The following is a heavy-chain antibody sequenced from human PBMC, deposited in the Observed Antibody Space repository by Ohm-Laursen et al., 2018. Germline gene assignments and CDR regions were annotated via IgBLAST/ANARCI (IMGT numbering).Heavy chain of an antibody. CDR2: ISYDGSNK. CDR3: AKVPGYCSGGSCHDY. Sequence: SLRLSCAASGFTFSSYSMNWVRQAPGKGLEWVAVISYDGSNKYYADSVKGRFTISRDNSKNTLYLQMNSLRAEDTAVYYCAKVPGYCSGGSCHDYWGQGTLVTVSS. V-gene: IGHV3-30*18. J-gene: IGHJ4*02. CDR1: GFTFSSYS. D-gene: IGHD2-15*01.